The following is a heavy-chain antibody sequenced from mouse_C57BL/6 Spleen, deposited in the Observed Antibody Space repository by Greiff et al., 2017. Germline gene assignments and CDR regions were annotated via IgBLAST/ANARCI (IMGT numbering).Heavy chain of an antibody. V-gene: IGHV1-82*01. J-gene: IGHJ4*01. CDR1: GYAFSSSW. Sequence: QVQLQQSGPELVKPGASVKISCKASGYAFSSSWMNWVKQRPGKGLEWIGRIYPGDGDTNYNGKFKGKATLTADKSSSTAYMQLSSLTSEDSAVYFCARQLMGAMDYWGQGTSGTVSS. CDR3: ARQLMGAMDY. CDR2: IYPGDGDT. D-gene: IGHD3-2*02.